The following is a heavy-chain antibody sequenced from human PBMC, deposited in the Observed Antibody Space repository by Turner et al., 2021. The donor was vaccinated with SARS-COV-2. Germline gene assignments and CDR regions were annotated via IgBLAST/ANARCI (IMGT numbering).Heavy chain of an antibody. CDR1: GFRFSDYS. CDR2: ISGSSDYI. V-gene: IGHV3-21*01. CDR3: ARVKMLQYSMDV. D-gene: IGHD2-8*01. Sequence: EVQLVESGGGLVKPGGSLRLSCAASGFRFSDYSMNWVRQAPGKGLEWVSSISGSSDYIYYAESVKGRFTISRDNAKNSLYLQMVSLRAEDTAVYYCARVKMLQYSMDVWGQGTTVTVSS. J-gene: IGHJ6*02.